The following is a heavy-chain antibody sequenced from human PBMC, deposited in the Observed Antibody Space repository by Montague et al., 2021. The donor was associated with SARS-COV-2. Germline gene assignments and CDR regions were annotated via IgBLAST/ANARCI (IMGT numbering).Heavy chain of an antibody. CDR3: ARVRGNTIFGVVIISAFDI. J-gene: IGHJ3*02. D-gene: IGHD3-3*01. Sequence: SETLSLTCTVSGGSISSYYWSWIRQPQGKGLERIGYINYSGSTNHNPSLKSRDSISVDTSKNQFSLKLSSVTAADTAVYYCARVRGNTIFGVVIISAFDIWDQGTLVTVSS. V-gene: IGHV4-59*01. CDR2: INYSGST. CDR1: GGSISSYY.